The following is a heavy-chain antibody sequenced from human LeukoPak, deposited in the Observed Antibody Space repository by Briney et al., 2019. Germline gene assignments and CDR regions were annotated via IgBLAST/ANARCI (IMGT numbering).Heavy chain of an antibody. J-gene: IGHJ4*02. D-gene: IGHD5-12*01. V-gene: IGHV3-30*04. CDR2: ISYDGNFK. CDR1: GFTFSSYA. Sequence: GRSLGLSRAASGFTFSSYALHWVRQAPGKGLEWVAVISYDGNFKYYADSVKGRITVSRDNSKNTVSLQMNSLRPEDTAVYYCARDQLAYSGYDTLFAYWGQGTLVTVSS. CDR3: ARDQLAYSGYDTLFAY.